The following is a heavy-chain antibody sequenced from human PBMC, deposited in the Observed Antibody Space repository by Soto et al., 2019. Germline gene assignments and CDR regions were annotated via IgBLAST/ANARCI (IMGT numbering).Heavy chain of an antibody. CDR3: AKDIVVVPAATKVAAGYFDY. CDR2: ISGSGGST. V-gene: IGHV3-23*01. CDR1: GFTFSSYA. J-gene: IGHJ4*02. Sequence: GGSLRLSCAASGFTFSSYAMSWVRQAPGKGLEWVSAISGSGGSTYYADSVKGRFTISRDNSKNTLYLQMNSLRAEDTAVYCCAKDIVVVPAATKVAAGYFDYWGQGTLVTVSS. D-gene: IGHD2-2*01.